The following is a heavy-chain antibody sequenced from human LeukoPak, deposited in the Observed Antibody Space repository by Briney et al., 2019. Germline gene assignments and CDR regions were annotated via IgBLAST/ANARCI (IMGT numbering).Heavy chain of an antibody. CDR2: ISPSGSST. CDR3: VRDFLGESGAGGC. CDR1: GFTFRSYT. D-gene: IGHD3-10*01. J-gene: IGHJ4*02. V-gene: IGHV3-21*01. Sequence: SGGSLRLSCAASGFTFRSYTMNWVRQAPGKGLDWVSSISPSGSSTYNADSVRGRFTISRDNAKDAVYLQMNSLRGEDTAVYYCVRDFLGESGAGGCWGQGTLVTDSS.